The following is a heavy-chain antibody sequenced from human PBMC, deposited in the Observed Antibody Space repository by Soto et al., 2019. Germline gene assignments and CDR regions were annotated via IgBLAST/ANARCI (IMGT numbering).Heavy chain of an antibody. CDR1: GYTFTTYA. CDR3: ARDRLHTSSSITFDY. CDR2: ISTYNGDT. Sequence: QVQLVQSGAEVKKPGASVKVSCKASGYTFTTYAISWVRQAPGQGLEWMGWISTYNGDTDYAQNLQGRVTMTTDTSTNTAYMELRSRRSDDTAVYYCARDRLHTSSSITFDYWGQGALVTVSS. J-gene: IGHJ4*02. D-gene: IGHD6-6*01. V-gene: IGHV1-18*01.